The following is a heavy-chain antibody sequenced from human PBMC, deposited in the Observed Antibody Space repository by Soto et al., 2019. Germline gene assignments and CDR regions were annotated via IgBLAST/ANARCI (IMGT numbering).Heavy chain of an antibody. Sequence: QVQLVQSGTEVKKPGASVKVSCKASGYTFTRYGLSWVRQALGQGLEWMGWISGSNGNTNYAQKLQGRFTMTTDTSTSTAYMELRSLGSDDTAVYYCARVGYGGSSQGALDIWGQGTMVTVSS. CDR3: ARVGYGGSSQGALDI. V-gene: IGHV1-18*01. D-gene: IGHD2-15*01. CDR1: GYTFTRYG. CDR2: ISGSNGNT. J-gene: IGHJ3*02.